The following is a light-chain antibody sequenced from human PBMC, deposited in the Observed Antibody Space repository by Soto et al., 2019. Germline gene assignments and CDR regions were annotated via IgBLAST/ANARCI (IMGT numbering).Light chain of an antibody. CDR1: QSVDNN. Sequence: XVXTQSXATXXVSPGXRATLSCRASQSVDNNLAWDQQQPGQAPRLLVYAASTRATGLPAKYSGSGSGTEFTLTISSLQSEDFAVYYCQQYNDWPQTFGQGTKVEIK. J-gene: IGKJ1*01. CDR3: QQYNDWPQT. V-gene: IGKV3-15*01. CDR2: AAS.